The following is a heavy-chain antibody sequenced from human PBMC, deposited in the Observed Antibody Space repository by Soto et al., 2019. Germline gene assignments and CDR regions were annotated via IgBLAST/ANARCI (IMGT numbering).Heavy chain of an antibody. J-gene: IGHJ5*02. CDR3: AREIVTAGGNNYFDP. D-gene: IGHD2-21*02. CDR2: VYHTGDT. V-gene: IGHV4-4*01. CDR1: GGTVTRSHW. Sequence: QVQLQESGPRLVKPSGSLSLTCGVSGGTVTRSHWWRWVRQSPGGGLEWIGNVYHTGDTNFNPSLQSRVTIAVDKYNNQSSLRLNALTAADTAVYCCAREIVTAGGNNYFDPWGPGTLVTVSS.